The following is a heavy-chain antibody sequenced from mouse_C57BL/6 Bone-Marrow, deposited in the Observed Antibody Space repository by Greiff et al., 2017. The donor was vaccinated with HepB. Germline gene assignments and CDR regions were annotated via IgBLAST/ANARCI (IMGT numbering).Heavy chain of an antibody. J-gene: IGHJ4*01. CDR1: GFNIKDYY. CDR3: TTDYYGSSYRYYAMDY. CDR2: IDPEDGDT. V-gene: IGHV14-1*01. Sequence: DVQLVESGAELVRPGASVKLSCTASGFNIKDYYMHWVKQRPEQGLEWIGRIDPEDGDTEYAPKFQGKATMTADTSSNTAYLQLSSLTSEDTAVYYCTTDYYGSSYRYYAMDYWGQGTSVTVSS. D-gene: IGHD1-1*01.